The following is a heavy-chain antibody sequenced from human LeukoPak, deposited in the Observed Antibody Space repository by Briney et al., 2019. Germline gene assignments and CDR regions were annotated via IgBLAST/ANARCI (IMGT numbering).Heavy chain of an antibody. CDR1: GGSISSYY. D-gene: IGHD6-19*01. V-gene: IGHV4-59*01. CDR3: ARGPRENSSGWYAGGYYHGMDV. CDR2: IYYSGST. J-gene: IGHJ6*02. Sequence: SETLSLTCTVSGGSISSYYWSWIRQPPGKGLEWIGYIYYSGSTNYNPSLKSRVTISVDTSKNQFSLKLSSVTAADTAVYYCARGPRENSSGWYAGGYYHGMDVWGQGTTVTVSS.